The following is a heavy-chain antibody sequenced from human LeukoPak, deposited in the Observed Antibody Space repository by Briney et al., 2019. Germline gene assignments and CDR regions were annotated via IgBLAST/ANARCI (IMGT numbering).Heavy chain of an antibody. CDR2: INPNSGGT. J-gene: IGHJ3*02. V-gene: IGHV1-2*02. CDR1: GYTFTDYY. CDR3: AREGRGWAFDI. D-gene: IGHD2-15*01. Sequence: GASVKLSCKASGYTFTDYYIHWVRQAPGQGLGWMGWINPNSGGTNYAQKFQGRVTMTRDTSISTAYMELSRLRSDDTAVYYCAREGRGWAFDIWGQGTMVTVSS.